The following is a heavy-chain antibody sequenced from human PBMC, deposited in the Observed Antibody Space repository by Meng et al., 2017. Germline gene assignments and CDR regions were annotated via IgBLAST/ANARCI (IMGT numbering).Heavy chain of an antibody. CDR2: ISGNSGSI. CDR1: GFTFDDYS. V-gene: IGHV3-9*01. D-gene: IGHD6-13*01. CDR3: AKVSRRWYTAPYYFDY. J-gene: IGHJ4*02. Sequence: SLKIPCAASGFTFDDYSMHWVRQAPGKGLVGVSGISGNSGSIGYADSVKGRFTISRYNDKNSLYLQMNSLRAEDTALYYCAKVSRRWYTAPYYFDYWGQGTMVTVSS.